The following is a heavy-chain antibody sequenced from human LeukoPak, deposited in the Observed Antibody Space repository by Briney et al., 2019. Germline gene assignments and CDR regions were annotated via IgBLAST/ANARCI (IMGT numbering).Heavy chain of an antibody. CDR1: GYRFTNYW. V-gene: IGHV5-51*01. D-gene: IGHD1-26*01. Sequence: GESLKISCKGSGYRFTNYWIGWVRQMPGKGLEWMGIIYPGDSETRYSPSFQGRVTISADESISTAYLQWSSLKASDTAMYYCARRRDLYSGSYYPFDYWGQGTLVTVSS. CDR2: IYPGDSET. J-gene: IGHJ4*02. CDR3: ARRRDLYSGSYYPFDY.